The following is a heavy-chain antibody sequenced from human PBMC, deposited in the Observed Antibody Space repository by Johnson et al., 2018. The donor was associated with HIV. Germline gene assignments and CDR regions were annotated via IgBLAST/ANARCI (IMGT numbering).Heavy chain of an antibody. CDR2: IYSGGST. D-gene: IGHD4-17*01. V-gene: IGHV3-66*01. CDR1: GFTVSSNY. Sequence: VQLVESGGGVVQPGRSLRLSCAASGFTVSSNYMSWVRQAPGKGLEWVSVIYSGGSTYYADSVKGRFTISSDNSKNTLYLQMNSLRAEDTAVYYCARDVTKDAFDIWGQGTMVTVSS. J-gene: IGHJ3*02. CDR3: ARDVTKDAFDI.